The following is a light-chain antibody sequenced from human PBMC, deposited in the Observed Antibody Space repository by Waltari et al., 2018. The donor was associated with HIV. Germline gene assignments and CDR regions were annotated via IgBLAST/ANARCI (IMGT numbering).Light chain of an antibody. Sequence: QSVLTQPPSVSGAPGQTVTISCTGSSSNLGTGYAVHWYQQLPGAAPKPLIFANNNRPSGAPDRFARCKSGTSASRAIAGLQAGDDADYYCQAYDNSLRVIFGGGTKLTVL. V-gene: IGLV1-40*01. J-gene: IGLJ2*01. CDR2: ANN. CDR3: QAYDNSLRVI. CDR1: SSNLGTGYA.